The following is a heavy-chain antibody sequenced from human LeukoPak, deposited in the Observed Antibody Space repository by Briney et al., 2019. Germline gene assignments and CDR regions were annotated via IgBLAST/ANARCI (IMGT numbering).Heavy chain of an antibody. D-gene: IGHD3-9*01. CDR3: ASLRLGY. J-gene: IGHJ4*02. Sequence: GGSLRLSRAASGFTFSSNWMHWVRQAPGKGLEWVANIKEDGSEKYYVDSVKGRFTISRDNAKNSLFLQMNSLRAEDTAVYYCASLRLGYWGQGTLVSVSS. CDR2: IKEDGSEK. V-gene: IGHV3-7*01. CDR1: GFTFSSNW.